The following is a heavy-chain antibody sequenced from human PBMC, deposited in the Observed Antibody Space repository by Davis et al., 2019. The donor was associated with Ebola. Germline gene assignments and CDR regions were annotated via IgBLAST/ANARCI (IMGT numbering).Heavy chain of an antibody. CDR2: INQGGSVK. J-gene: IGHJ4*02. Sequence: GESLKISCAASGLSFSTYWMSWVRQTPDKGLEFVANINQGGSVKNYVDSVKGRFTISRDNAKNSLYLQMNSLRVEDTAVYYCVRDGWDSLFDYWGQGTMVTVSS. D-gene: IGHD6-19*01. V-gene: IGHV3-7*03. CDR1: GLSFSTYW. CDR3: VRDGWDSLFDY.